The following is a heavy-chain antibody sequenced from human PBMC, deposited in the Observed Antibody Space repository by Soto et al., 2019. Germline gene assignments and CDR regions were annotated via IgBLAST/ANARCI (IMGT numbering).Heavy chain of an antibody. V-gene: IGHV1-18*01. J-gene: IGHJ4*02. CDR3: ARDITGATGDY. Sequence: ASVKVSCKATGYTFINYNIFWVRQAPGQGLEWMGWISTSNADTSYAQNFQGRVTMTTDTFTSTAYVELRSLRYDDTAIDYCARDITGATGDYWGQGTLVTVSS. CDR1: GYTFINYN. D-gene: IGHD1-26*01. CDR2: ISTSNADT.